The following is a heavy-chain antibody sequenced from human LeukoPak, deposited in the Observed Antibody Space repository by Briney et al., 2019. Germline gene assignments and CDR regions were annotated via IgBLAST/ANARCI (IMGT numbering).Heavy chain of an antibody. CDR2: ITASGGDT. CDR3: ATAGGSSGSYPLIY. J-gene: IGHJ4*02. D-gene: IGHD6-19*01. CDR1: GFTVAANY. V-gene: IGHV3-23*01. Sequence: GGSLRLFCSVSGFTVAANYMSWVRQAPGKGLERVSAITASGGDTLSADSVKGRFTISRDNSKDTLYLQMNSLRAEDTAVYYCATAGGSSGSYPLIYWGQGTLVTVSS.